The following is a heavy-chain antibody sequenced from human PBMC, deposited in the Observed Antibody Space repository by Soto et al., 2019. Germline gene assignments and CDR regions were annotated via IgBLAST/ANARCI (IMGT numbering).Heavy chain of an antibody. D-gene: IGHD4-4*01. V-gene: IGHV4-59*01. Sequence: SETLSRTCTGFGGSISGNYWTWIRQPPGKGLEWIASLHSRGTTTYNPSLKRRVTISLDTSKNQFALDLSSVTAADTAVYYCARLQSHDYSDHWGQGTLLTVSS. CDR2: LHSRGTT. CDR3: ARLQSHDYSDH. J-gene: IGHJ5*02. CDR1: GGSISGNY.